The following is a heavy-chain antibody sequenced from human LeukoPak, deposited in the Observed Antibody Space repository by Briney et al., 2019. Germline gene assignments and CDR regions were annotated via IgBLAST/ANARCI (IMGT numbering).Heavy chain of an antibody. J-gene: IGHJ6*02. V-gene: IGHV4-30-4*01. CDR3: ARAGVYYYYGMDV. D-gene: IGHD3-10*01. CDR1: GGSISSGDYY. CDR2: IYYSGST. Sequence: SQTLSLTCTVSGGSISSGDYYWSWIRQPPGKGLEWIGYIYYSGSTYYNPSLKSRVTISVDTSKYQFSLKLSSVTAADTAVYYCARAGVYYYYGMDVWGQGTTVTVSS.